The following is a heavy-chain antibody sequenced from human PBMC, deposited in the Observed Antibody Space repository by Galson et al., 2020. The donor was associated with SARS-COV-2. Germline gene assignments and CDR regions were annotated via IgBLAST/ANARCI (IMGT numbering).Heavy chain of an antibody. Sequence: SETLSLTCAISGDSVSSNSAAWNWNRQSPSRGLEWLGRTYYSSKWYKDYAVSVKSRITINPDTSKNQFSLQLNSVTPEDTAVYYCARESGIAVAGTLYYYYYGMDVWGQGTTVTVSS. D-gene: IGHD6-19*01. J-gene: IGHJ6*02. CDR3: ARESGIAVAGTLYYYYYGMDV. CDR2: TYYSSKWYK. CDR1: GDSVSSNSAA. V-gene: IGHV6-1*01.